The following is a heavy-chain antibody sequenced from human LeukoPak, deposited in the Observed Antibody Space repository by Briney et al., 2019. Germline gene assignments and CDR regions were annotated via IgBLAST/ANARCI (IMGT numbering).Heavy chain of an antibody. J-gene: IGHJ4*02. CDR3: ARRGIAAAAPVGY. CDR1: GYSFFSYW. V-gene: IGHV5-51*01. CDR2: IYPGDSDT. D-gene: IGHD6-13*01. Sequence: GESLKISCKGSGYSFFSYWIGWVRQMPGKGLEWMGIIYPGDSDTRYSPSFQGHVTISADKSISTAYLQLSSLKASDTAMYYCARRGIAAAAPVGYWGQGTLVTVSS.